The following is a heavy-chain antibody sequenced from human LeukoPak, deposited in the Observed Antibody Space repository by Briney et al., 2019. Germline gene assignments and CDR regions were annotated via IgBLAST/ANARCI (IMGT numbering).Heavy chain of an antibody. J-gene: IGHJ5*02. Sequence: SETLSLTCTVSGGSMSSNYWSWIRQPPGKGLEWIGYIYYSGSTNYNPSLKSRVSISVDASKNQFSLRLNSVTAADTAVYYCARDAAAGNNWFDPWGQGTLVTVSS. CDR3: ARDAAAGNNWFDP. D-gene: IGHD6-13*01. CDR1: GGSMSSNY. CDR2: IYYSGST. V-gene: IGHV4-59*01.